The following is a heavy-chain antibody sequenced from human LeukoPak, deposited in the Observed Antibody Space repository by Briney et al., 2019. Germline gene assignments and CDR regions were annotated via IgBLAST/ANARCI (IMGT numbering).Heavy chain of an antibody. D-gene: IGHD1-7*01. Sequence: SETLSLTCALHGGSFSGYYCRWLRQPLPNGLEWIGEINHSGSTNYNPSLKSRVTISVDTSKNQFSLKLSSVTAADTAVYYCAREPLNWNYGWFDPWGQGTLVTVSS. CDR3: AREPLNWNYGWFDP. V-gene: IGHV4-34*01. J-gene: IGHJ5*02. CDR2: INHSGST. CDR1: GGSFSGYY.